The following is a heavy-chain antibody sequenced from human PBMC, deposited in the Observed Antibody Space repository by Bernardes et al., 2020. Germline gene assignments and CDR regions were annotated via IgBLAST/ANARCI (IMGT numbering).Heavy chain of an antibody. CDR3: TDHGT. D-gene: IGHD1-26*01. CDR2: IKSKSYGGTG. J-gene: IGHJ5*02. CDR1: GFSFTAAC. Sequence: GGSLRLSCATAGFSFTAACMSWVRQAPGKGLEWVARIKSKSYGGTGNYGTSVMGRFTVSRDDSKNILYLQMDSLRTDDTGVYYCTDHGTWGQGAQVTVSS. V-gene: IGHV3-15*01.